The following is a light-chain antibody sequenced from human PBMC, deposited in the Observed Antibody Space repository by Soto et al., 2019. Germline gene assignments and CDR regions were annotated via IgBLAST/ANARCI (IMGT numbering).Light chain of an antibody. CDR1: SSDVGGYKY. CDR2: EVS. J-gene: IGLJ1*01. Sequence: QPVLTQPPSASGSPGQSVTISCTGTSSDVGGYKYVSWYQQHPGKAPKLMIYEVSKRPSGVPDRFSGSKSGNTASLTVSGLQAEDEADYYCSSLGVFGTGTKLTVL. CDR3: SSLGV. V-gene: IGLV2-8*01.